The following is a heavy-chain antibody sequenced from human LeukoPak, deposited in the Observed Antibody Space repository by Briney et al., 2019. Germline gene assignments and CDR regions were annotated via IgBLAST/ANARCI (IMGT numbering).Heavy chain of an antibody. CDR2: ITYDGSNK. Sequence: QPGGSLRLSCAASGFTFSSYAMHWVRQAPGKGLEWVAVITYDGSNKYYADSVKGRFTISRDNSKNTLYLQMNSLRAEDTAVYYCARGLTYNDILTGYYTNYYFDYWGQGTLVTVSS. CDR3: ARGLTYNDILTGYYTNYYFDY. D-gene: IGHD3-9*01. V-gene: IGHV3-30-3*01. J-gene: IGHJ4*02. CDR1: GFTFSSYA.